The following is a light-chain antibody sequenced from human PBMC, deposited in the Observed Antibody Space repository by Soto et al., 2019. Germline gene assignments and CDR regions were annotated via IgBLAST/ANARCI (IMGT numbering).Light chain of an antibody. V-gene: IGKV4-1*01. J-gene: IGKJ3*01. CDR2: WAS. CDR1: QTVLYSPSNKNC. CDR3: QQYCSLPFT. Sequence: DIVMTQSPDSLAVSLGERATINCRSSQTVLYSPSNKNCLAWYQQKPGQPPKLLIYWASTRESGVPDRFSGGGSGTDFTLTISSLQAEDVAVYYCQQYCSLPFTFGPGTKVDIK.